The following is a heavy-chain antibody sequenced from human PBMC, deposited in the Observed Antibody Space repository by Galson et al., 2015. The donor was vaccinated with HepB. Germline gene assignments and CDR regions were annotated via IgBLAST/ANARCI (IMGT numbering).Heavy chain of an antibody. CDR2: INRDGRST. D-gene: IGHD1-20*01. CDR3: ARYNWNDDHFDY. Sequence: SLRLSCAASGFTFSHYWMHWVRQAPEKGLVWVSRINRDGRSTSYTDSVKGRFTISRDNAKNTLYLQMNSLGAEDTAVYYCARYNWNDDHFDYWGQGTLVTVSS. V-gene: IGHV3-74*01. CDR1: GFTFSHYW. J-gene: IGHJ4*02.